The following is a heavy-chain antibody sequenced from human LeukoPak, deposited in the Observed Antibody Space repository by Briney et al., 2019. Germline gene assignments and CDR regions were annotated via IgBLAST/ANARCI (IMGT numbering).Heavy chain of an antibody. CDR2: ISSSSTTS. J-gene: IGHJ4*02. CDR3: ARNLNTADDY. Sequence: GGSLRLSCTASGFTFSDSSMNWVRQAPGKGLEWLSYISSSSTTSYYADSVKGRFTISRDDAKNSLYLQMNRLRAEDTAVYYCARNLNTADDYWGQGILVTVSS. CDR1: GFTFSDSS. D-gene: IGHD5-18*01. V-gene: IGHV3-48*01.